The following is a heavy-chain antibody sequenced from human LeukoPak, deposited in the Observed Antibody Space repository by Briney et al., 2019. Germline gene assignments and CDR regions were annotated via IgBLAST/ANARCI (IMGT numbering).Heavy chain of an antibody. CDR1: GFTFSSYA. V-gene: IGHV3-23*01. D-gene: IGHD6-13*01. Sequence: PGGSLGLSCAASGFTFSSYAMSWVRQAPGKGLEWVSAISGSGGSTYYADSVKGRFTISRDNSKNTLYLQMNSLRAEDTAVYYCAKDLERGVGSWPYFDYWGQGTLVTVSS. CDR2: ISGSGGST. J-gene: IGHJ4*02. CDR3: AKDLERGVGSWPYFDY.